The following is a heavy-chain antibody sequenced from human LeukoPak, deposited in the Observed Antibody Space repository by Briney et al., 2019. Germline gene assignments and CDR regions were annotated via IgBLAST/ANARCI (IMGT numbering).Heavy chain of an antibody. CDR1: GYTFTGYY. CDR2: INPNSGGT. D-gene: IGHD3-9*01. Sequence: GASVKVSCKASGYTFTGYYMHWVRQAPGRGLEWMGWINPNSGGTNYAQKFQGRVTMTRDTSISTAYMELSRLRSDDTAVYYCARDKSKLRYFDWLLSLDYWGQGTLVTVSS. V-gene: IGHV1-2*02. J-gene: IGHJ4*02. CDR3: ARDKSKLRYFDWLLSLDY.